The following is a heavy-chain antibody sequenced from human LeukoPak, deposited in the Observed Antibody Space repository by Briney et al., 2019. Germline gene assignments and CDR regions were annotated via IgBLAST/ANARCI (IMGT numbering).Heavy chain of an antibody. J-gene: IGHJ1*01. V-gene: IGHV4-59*01. D-gene: IGHD1-14*01. Sequence: SEALSLTCSVSGGSFSTYYWTWIRQPPGKGLEWIGCIYNSGATYYNPSFKSRVTISVDSSKNQFSPKLTSVTAADTAIYFCAREPEYWGQGALVTVSS. CDR2: IYNSGAT. CDR3: AREPEY. CDR1: GGSFSTYY.